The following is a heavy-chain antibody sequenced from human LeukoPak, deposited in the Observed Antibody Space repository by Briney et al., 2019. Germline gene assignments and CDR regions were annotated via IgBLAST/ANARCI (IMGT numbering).Heavy chain of an antibody. J-gene: IGHJ4*02. CDR3: ARGRWKVGIDSPYYFDY. CDR2: THTSGST. V-gene: IGHV4-4*07. D-gene: IGHD1-1*01. CDR1: GGSIGNYY. Sequence: SETLSLTCTVSGGSIGNYYWSWIRQPAGKGLEWMGRTHTSGSTNYNPTLKSRVTITVDTSKTQFSLKLTSVTAADTAVYYFARGRWKVGIDSPYYFDYWGQGTLVTVSS.